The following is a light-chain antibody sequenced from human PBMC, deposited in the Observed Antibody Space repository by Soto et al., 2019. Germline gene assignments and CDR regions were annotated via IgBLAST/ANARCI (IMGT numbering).Light chain of an antibody. CDR1: QGISSA. CDR3: QHYDNSPWT. CDR2: AAS. J-gene: IGKJ1*01. V-gene: IGKV1D-13*01. Sequence: IQMTQSPSSLSASVGDRVTITCRASQGISSALAWYQQKPGKAPKLLIYAASNFENGVPSRFSGSGSATEFTLTISSLQPDDFAIYYCQHYDNSPWTFGQGTKVDIK.